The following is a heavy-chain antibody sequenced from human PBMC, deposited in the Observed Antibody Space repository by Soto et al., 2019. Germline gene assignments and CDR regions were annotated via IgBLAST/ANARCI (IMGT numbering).Heavy chain of an antibody. V-gene: IGHV4-59*08. CDR3: ARHSNNWMWFDL. Sequence: SETLSLTCAVSGGSISGYYWSWIRQPPGKGLEWIGYIYYSGDTSYNPSLGWRFTISVDTSKNQFSLKLNSVTAADTAVYYRARHSNNWMWFDLWGQGTLVTVLL. CDR1: GGSISGYY. CDR2: IYYSGDT. J-gene: IGHJ5*02. D-gene: IGHD2-2*03.